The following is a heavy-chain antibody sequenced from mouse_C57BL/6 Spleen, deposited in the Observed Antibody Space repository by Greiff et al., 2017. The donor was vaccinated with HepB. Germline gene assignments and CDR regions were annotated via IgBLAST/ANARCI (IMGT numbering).Heavy chain of an antibody. CDR1: GYAFSSYW. CDR2: IYPGDGDT. V-gene: IGHV1-80*01. D-gene: IGHD2-3*01. J-gene: IGHJ3*01. Sequence: VKLQQSGAELVKPGASVKISCKASGYAFSSYWMNWVKQRPGKGLEWIGQIYPGDGDTNYNGKFKGKATLTADKSSSTAYMQLSSLTSEDSAVYFCARSYDGPPEAYWGQGTLVTVSA. CDR3: ARSYDGPPEAY.